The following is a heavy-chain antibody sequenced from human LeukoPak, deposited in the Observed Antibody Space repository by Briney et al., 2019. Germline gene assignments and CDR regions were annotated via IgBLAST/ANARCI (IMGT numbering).Heavy chain of an antibody. V-gene: IGHV4-59*01. J-gene: IGHJ6*03. CDR1: GGSISSYY. D-gene: IGHD1-26*01. Sequence: SETLSLTYTVSGGSISSYYWSWIRQPPGKGLEWVGYIYYSGSTNYNPSLKSRVTISVDTSKNQFSLKLSSVTAADTAVYYCARGGGLGAYYYYMDVWGKGTTVTVSS. CDR2: IYYSGST. CDR3: ARGGGLGAYYYYMDV.